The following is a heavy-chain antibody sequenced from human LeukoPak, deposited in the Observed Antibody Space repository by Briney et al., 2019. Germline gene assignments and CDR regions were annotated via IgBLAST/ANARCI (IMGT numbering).Heavy chain of an antibody. CDR2: ISGSGGST. CDR3: AKDPGRRNLFDP. V-gene: IGHV3-23*01. J-gene: IGHJ5*02. Sequence: GGSLRLSCAASGFTFSSYAMSWVSQAPGKGREGVSAISGSGGSTYYADSVKGRFTISRDNSKNTLYLQMNSLRAEDTAVYYCAKDPGRRNLFDPWGQGTLVTVSS. CDR1: GFTFSSYA.